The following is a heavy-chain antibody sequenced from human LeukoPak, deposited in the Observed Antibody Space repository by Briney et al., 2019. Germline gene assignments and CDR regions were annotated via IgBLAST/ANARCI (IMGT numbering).Heavy chain of an antibody. V-gene: IGHV1-18*01. Sequence: ASVKVSCKASGYTFTSYGISWVRQAPGQGLEWMRWISAYNGNTNYAQKLQGRVTMTTDTSTSTAYMELRSLRSDDTAAYYCARTHSSGWVFDYWGQGTLVTVSS. D-gene: IGHD6-19*01. CDR3: ARTHSSGWVFDY. J-gene: IGHJ4*02. CDR1: GYTFTSYG. CDR2: ISAYNGNT.